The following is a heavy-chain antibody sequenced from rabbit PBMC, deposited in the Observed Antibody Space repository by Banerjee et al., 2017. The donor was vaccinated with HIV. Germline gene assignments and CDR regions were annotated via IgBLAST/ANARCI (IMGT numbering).Heavy chain of an antibody. J-gene: IGHJ4*01. D-gene: IGHD1-1*01. CDR3: ARVNAGSSGYPYYFNL. CDR2: IHVGDGAT. V-gene: IGHV1S45*01. Sequence: QQQLVESGGGLVKPEGSLTLTCTASGFSFSSGYDMCWVRQAPGKGLEWIACIHVGDGATYYASWAKGRFTISKTSSTTVTLQMTSLTAADTATYFCARVNAGSSGYPYYFNLWGQGTLVTVS. CDR1: GFSFSSGYD.